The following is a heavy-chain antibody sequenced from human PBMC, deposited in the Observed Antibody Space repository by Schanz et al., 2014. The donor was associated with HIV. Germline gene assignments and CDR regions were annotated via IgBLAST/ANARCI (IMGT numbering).Heavy chain of an antibody. CDR3: ARVSWGSSWSLDY. D-gene: IGHD6-13*01. Sequence: QVQMVESGGVLVKPGGSLRLSCAAFGFTFSDYYMTWVRQAPGKGLEWVSYISSGGVTISYADSMKGRFTISRDNAKKSLYLQMNNLRDEDTAVYFCARVSWGSSWSLDYWGQGTLVTVSS. CDR2: ISSGGVTI. V-gene: IGHV3-11*01. CDR1: GFTFSDYY. J-gene: IGHJ4*02.